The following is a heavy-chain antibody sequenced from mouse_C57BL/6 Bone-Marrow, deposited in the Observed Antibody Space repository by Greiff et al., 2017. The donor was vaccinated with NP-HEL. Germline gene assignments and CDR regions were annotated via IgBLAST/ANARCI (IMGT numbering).Heavy chain of an antibody. V-gene: IGHV1-64*01. J-gene: IGHJ1*03. D-gene: IGHD1-2*01. Sequence: QVQLQQPGAELVKPGASVKLSCKASGYTFTSYWMHWVKQRPGQGLEWIGMIHPNSGSTNYNEKFKSKATLTVDKSSSTAYMQLSSLTSEDSAVYYCARKGLLRPYWYFDVWGTGTTVTVSS. CDR2: IHPNSGST. CDR3: ARKGLLRPYWYFDV. CDR1: GYTFTSYW.